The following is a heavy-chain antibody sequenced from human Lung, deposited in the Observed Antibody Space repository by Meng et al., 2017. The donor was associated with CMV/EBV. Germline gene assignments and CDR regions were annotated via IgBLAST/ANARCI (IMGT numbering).Heavy chain of an antibody. Sequence: QVQLRGSGQALVKPSETLSLTCAVSGDSITNHNWWAWVRQPPGKGLEWIGEIPHRGSSAYNPSLKSRVSMSIDKSKNQFSLKLTSVTAADMAVYHCLRRSGGSVWGQGTLVTVSS. CDR1: GDSITNHNW. J-gene: IGHJ1*01. D-gene: IGHD3-10*01. CDR2: IPHRGSS. CDR3: LRRSGGSV. V-gene: IGHV4-4*02.